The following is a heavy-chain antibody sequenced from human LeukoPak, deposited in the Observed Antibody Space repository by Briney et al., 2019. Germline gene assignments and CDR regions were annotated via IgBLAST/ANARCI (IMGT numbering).Heavy chain of an antibody. V-gene: IGHV3-7*01. D-gene: IGHD3-22*01. J-gene: IGHJ4*02. CDR3: ARSPTPFSHYYYDSSAQMGY. CDR2: IKQDGSEK. Sequence: PGGSLRLSCAASGFTFSSYSMNWVRQAPGKGLEWVANIKQDGSEKYYVDSVKGRFTISRDNAKNSLYLQMNSLRAEDTAVYYCARSPTPFSHYYYDSSAQMGYWGQGTLVTVSS. CDR1: GFTFSSYS.